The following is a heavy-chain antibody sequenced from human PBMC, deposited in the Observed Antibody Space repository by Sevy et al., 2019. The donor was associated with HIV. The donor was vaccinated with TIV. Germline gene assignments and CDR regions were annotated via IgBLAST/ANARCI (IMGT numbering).Heavy chain of an antibody. J-gene: IGHJ6*02. CDR2: IYYSGST. V-gene: IGHV4-59*12. CDR3: ARFNYYDSSGSDHFYYYGMDV. D-gene: IGHD3-22*01. Sequence: SETLSLTCTVSGGSISSYYWSWIRQPPGKGLKWIGYIYYSGSTNYNPSLKSRVTISVDTSKNQFSLKLSSVTAADTAVYYCARFNYYDSSGSDHFYYYGMDVWGQGTTVTVSS. CDR1: GGSISSYY.